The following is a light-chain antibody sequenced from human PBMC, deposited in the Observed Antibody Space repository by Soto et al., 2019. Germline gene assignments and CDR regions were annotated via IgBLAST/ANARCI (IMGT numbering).Light chain of an antibody. CDR3: SSYTSSSTVV. Sequence: QSVLTQPASVSGSPGQSITISCTGTSSDVGAYNYVSWYQQHPGKAPKLMIYEVSDRPSGLSNRFSGSKSGNTASLTISGLQAEDAADYYCSSYTSSSTVVFGGGTKLTVL. CDR2: EVS. J-gene: IGLJ2*01. V-gene: IGLV2-14*01. CDR1: SSDVGAYNY.